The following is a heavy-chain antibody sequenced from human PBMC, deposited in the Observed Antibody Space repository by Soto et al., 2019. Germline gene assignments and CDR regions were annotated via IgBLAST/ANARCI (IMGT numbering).Heavy chain of an antibody. CDR2: ISGSGGST. D-gene: IGHD3-3*01. CDR3: AKGQIFGGNYYDYYMDV. Sequence: EVQLLESGGGLVQPGGSLRLSCAASGFTFSSYAMSWVRQAPGKGLEWVSAISGSGGSTYYADSVKGRFTISRDKSKNTLYLQMNSMRAEDTAVYYCAKGQIFGGNYYDYYMDVWGKGTTVTVSS. CDR1: GFTFSSYA. V-gene: IGHV3-23*01. J-gene: IGHJ6*03.